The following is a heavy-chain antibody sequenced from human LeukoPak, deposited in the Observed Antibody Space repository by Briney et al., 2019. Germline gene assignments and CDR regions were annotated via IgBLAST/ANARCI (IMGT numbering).Heavy chain of an antibody. V-gene: IGHV4-38-2*01. CDR1: GYSISSGYY. D-gene: IGHD3-16*01. CDR2: IYHSGST. CDR3: ARRAWGYPGAGVFYFDN. Sequence: PSETLSLNCAVSGYSISSGYYWGWIRQPPGKGLEWFGIIYHSGSTYYNPSLKSRVTISVDTSKNQFSLKLSSVTAADTAVYYCARRAWGYPGAGVFYFDNWGQETLVTVSS. J-gene: IGHJ4*02.